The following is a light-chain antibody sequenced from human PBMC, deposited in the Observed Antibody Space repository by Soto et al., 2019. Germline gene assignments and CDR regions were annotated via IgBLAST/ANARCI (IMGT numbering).Light chain of an antibody. Sequence: DVVLTQSPLSLPVTLGQPASISCTSSQALVYGDGNTYLIWVQQRPVQSPRGLIYNVSRRDSGVPDRFSGSWSGTDFTLKISRVEAEDVGIYYCMQNTHWPRTFGQGTKVEI. CDR3: MQNTHWPRT. V-gene: IGKV2-30*01. CDR2: NVS. CDR1: QALVYGDGNTY. J-gene: IGKJ1*01.